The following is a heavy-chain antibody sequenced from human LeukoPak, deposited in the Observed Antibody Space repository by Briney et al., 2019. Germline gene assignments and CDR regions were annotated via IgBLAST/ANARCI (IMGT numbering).Heavy chain of an antibody. D-gene: IGHD6-19*01. CDR1: GGSMNNHD. J-gene: IGHJ4*02. V-gene: IGHV4-4*07. CDR2: IQTSGSI. Sequence: SETLSLTCTVSGGSMNNHDWSWVRQPAGKGLEWIGRIQTSGSINYNSSLKSRVTISIDTSQNYFSLKLISMTAADSAMYYCARASNIGWYQFDYWGQGMLVTVSS. CDR3: ARASNIGWYQFDY.